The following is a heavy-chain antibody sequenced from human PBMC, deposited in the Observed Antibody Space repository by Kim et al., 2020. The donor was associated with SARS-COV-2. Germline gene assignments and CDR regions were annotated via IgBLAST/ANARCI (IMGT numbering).Heavy chain of an antibody. CDR1: EVTLSKYW. V-gene: IGHV3-74*01. J-gene: IGHJ4*02. CDR3: VRDSRGSY. D-gene: IGHD5-12*01. CDR2: INGDGSFT. Sequence: GGSLRLSCAASEVTLSKYWMHWVRQAPGSGLVWVSCINGDGSFTSHADSVTGRFTISRDNAQNTLYLQMNSLRVDDTAVYYCVRDSRGSYWGQGTLVTVS.